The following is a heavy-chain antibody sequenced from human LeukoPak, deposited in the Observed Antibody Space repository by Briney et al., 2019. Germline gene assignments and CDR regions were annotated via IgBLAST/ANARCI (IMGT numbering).Heavy chain of an antibody. Sequence: SETLSLTCTVSGYSISSGYYWGWIRQPPGKGLEWIGSIYHSGSTYYNPSLKSRVTISVDTSKNQFSLKLSSVTAADTAVYYCARHKGSGYGEFWFDPWGQGTLVTVSS. J-gene: IGHJ5*02. D-gene: IGHD5-12*01. CDR1: GYSISSGYY. CDR2: IYHSGST. CDR3: ARHKGSGYGEFWFDP. V-gene: IGHV4-38-2*02.